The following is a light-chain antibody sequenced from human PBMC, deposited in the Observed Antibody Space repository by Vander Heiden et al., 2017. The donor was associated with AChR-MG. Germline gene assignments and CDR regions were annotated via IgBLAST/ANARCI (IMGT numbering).Light chain of an antibody. Sequence: QSALTQPASVPGSPGQSITIPCTGTSSDVGAYNYVSWYQQHPGKAPKLMIYDVSDRPSGISTRFSGSKSGNTASLTISGLQAEDEADYYCSSYTSSSTPFVFGAGTKVTVL. CDR2: DVS. CDR1: SSDVGAYNY. J-gene: IGLJ1*01. V-gene: IGLV2-14*03. CDR3: SSYTSSSTPFV.